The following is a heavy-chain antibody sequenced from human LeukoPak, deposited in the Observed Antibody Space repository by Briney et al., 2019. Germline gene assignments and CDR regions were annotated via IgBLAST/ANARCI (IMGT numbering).Heavy chain of an antibody. J-gene: IGHJ4*02. Sequence: SETLSLTCAVSGGSFSSYYWSWIRQPPGTGLEWIGEINHSGSTNYNQSLKSRVTISVHTSKNQFSLKLSSVTAADVAVYYCARVIAAAGPIDYWGQGTLVTVSS. CDR3: ARVIAAAGPIDY. D-gene: IGHD6-13*01. V-gene: IGHV4-34*01. CDR1: GGSFSSYY. CDR2: INHSGST.